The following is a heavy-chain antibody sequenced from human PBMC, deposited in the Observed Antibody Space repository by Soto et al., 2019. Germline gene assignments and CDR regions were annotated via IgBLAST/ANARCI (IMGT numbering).Heavy chain of an antibody. D-gene: IGHD2-21*02. CDR2: MYYSGST. V-gene: IGHV4-59*01. CDR3: ARGSLSTVTANAFDV. CDR1: GGSISDFY. J-gene: IGHJ3*01. Sequence: QVQLQESGPGLVKPSETLSLTCTVSGGSISDFYWSWIRQPPGKALEWIGYGYMYYSGSTYYNHSLEGRVSISVAPSSTQFSLRLSSVTAADTAVYFCARGSLSTVTANAFDVWGPGAPVTVSS.